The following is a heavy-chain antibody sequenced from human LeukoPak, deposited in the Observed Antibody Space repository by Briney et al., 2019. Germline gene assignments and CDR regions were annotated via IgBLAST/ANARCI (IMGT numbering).Heavy chain of an antibody. D-gene: IGHD3-9*01. CDR1: GYNFKSND. CDR2: LNPNSGNT. Sequence: ASVRVSCKASGYNFKSNDINWVRQATGQGLEWMGWLNPNSGNTGYAPKFQGRITLTRDTSVNTVYMELSSLTSEGTAVYCCGKRADDWSVFYMDVWGKGTTVIVSS. J-gene: IGHJ6*03. V-gene: IGHV1-8*01. CDR3: GKRADDWSVFYMDV.